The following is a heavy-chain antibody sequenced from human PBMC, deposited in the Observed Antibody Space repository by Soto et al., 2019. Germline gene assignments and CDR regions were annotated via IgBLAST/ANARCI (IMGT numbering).Heavy chain of an antibody. CDR1: GYTLTELS. D-gene: IGHD1-7*01. CDR2: FDPEDGET. CDR3: ARDPLNWNYFDVYYYYMDV. Sequence: ASVKVSCKVSGYTLTELSMHWVRQAPGKGLEWMGCFDPEDGETIYAQKFQGRVTMTTDTSTSTAYMELRSLRSDDTAVYYCARDPLNWNYFDVYYYYMDVWGKGTTVTVSS. V-gene: IGHV1-24*01. J-gene: IGHJ6*03.